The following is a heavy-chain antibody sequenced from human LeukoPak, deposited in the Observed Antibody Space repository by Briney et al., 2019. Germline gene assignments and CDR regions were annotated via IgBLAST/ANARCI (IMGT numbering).Heavy chain of an antibody. CDR2: INRDGSR. CDR3: AREGAVPGNPFDY. Sequence: PGGSLRLSCAASGFTFSTYWMHWVRQAPGKGLVWVSRINRDGSRSYADSLKGRFTISRDNAKNTLYLEMSSLRAEDTAVYYCAREGAVPGNPFDYWGQGTLVTVSS. J-gene: IGHJ4*02. CDR1: GFTFSTYW. D-gene: IGHD6-19*01. V-gene: IGHV3-74*01.